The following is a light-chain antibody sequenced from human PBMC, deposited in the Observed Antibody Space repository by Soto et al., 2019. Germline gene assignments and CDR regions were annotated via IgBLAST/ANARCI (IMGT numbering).Light chain of an antibody. J-gene: IGKJ3*01. CDR2: GAS. CDR1: QSVSGN. CDR3: QQYNNWPT. Sequence: EIVMTQSPATLSVSPGERATLSCRASQSVSGNLAWYHQKPGQAPRLLIYGASTRATGIPARFSGSGSGTEFTLTISSRQSEDYAFYYCQQYNNWPTFGPGTKVDIK. V-gene: IGKV3-15*01.